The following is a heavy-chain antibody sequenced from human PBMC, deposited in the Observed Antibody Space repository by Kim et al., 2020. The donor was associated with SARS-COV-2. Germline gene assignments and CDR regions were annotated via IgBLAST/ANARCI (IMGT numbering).Heavy chain of an antibody. V-gene: IGHV3-11*01. CDR1: GFTFSDYY. CDR2: ISSSGSTI. CDR3: ARDHRPQFIVVVPAASYYYGMDV. J-gene: IGHJ6*02. Sequence: GGSLRLSCAASGFTFSDYYMSWIRQAPGKGLEWVSYISSSGSTIYYADSVKGRFTISRDNAKNSLYLQMNSLRAEDTAVYYCARDHRPQFIVVVPAASYYYGMDVWGQGTTVTVSS. D-gene: IGHD2-2*01.